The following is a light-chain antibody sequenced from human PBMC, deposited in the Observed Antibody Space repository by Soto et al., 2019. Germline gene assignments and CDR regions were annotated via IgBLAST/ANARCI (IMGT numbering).Light chain of an antibody. V-gene: IGKV3D-20*01. CDR3: QQYGSSYPWT. CDR1: QSVSSGY. CDR2: DAS. J-gene: IGKJ1*01. Sequence: EIVLTQSPATLSLSPGERATLSCGASQSVSSGYLAWYQQKPGLAPRLLIYDASSRATGIPDRFSGSGSGTDFTLTIRRLEPEDFAAYYCQQYGSSYPWTFGQGTKVDIK.